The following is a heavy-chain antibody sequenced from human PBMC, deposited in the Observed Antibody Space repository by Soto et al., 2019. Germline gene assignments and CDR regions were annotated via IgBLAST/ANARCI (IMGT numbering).Heavy chain of an antibody. D-gene: IGHD1-1*01. CDR3: ASRDPETGIDS. CDR1: PGSFSSNNW. V-gene: IGHV4-4*02. Sequence: QVQLQESGPGLVKPSETLSLTCGISPGSFSSNNWWTWVRQPPGQGLEWIGEIYRTGSTNYNTSLKSRLTISLDKSENQFSLRLTSLTTADTAMDFCASRDPETGIDSWGQGTLVTVSS. CDR2: IYRTGST. J-gene: IGHJ5*01.